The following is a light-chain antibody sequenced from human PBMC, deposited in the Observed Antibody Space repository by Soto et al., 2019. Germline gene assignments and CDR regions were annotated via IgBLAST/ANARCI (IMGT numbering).Light chain of an antibody. CDR2: GAS. J-gene: IGKJ3*01. Sequence: DVQMTQSPSSLSASVGDTVTITCRASQGIAFYLAWFQQRPGKAPNLLISGASKLRSGVPSRFSGSGSGTDFTLTINSLQPEDVATYYCQKYDAAPCTFGPGTRVEVK. CDR1: QGIAFY. V-gene: IGKV1-27*01. CDR3: QKYDAAPCT.